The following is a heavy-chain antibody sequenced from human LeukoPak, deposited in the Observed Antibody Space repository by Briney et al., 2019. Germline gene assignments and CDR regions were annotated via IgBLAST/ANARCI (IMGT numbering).Heavy chain of an antibody. CDR1: GYTFTSYY. J-gene: IGHJ4*02. Sequence: ASVTVSCKASGYTFTSYYMHWVRQAPGQGLEWMGGIIPMLDTTTSAPKFQARVTITADKSTSTAYMELSRLRSDDTAVYYCAHSSRGGAGLLFDYWGQGTLVTVSS. CDR3: AHSSRGGAGLLFDY. D-gene: IGHD2/OR15-2a*01. V-gene: IGHV1-69*10. CDR2: IIPMLDTT.